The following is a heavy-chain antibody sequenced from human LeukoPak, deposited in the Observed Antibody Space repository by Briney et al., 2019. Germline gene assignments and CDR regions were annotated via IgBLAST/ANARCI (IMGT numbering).Heavy chain of an antibody. V-gene: IGHV1-2*02. CDR2: INPNSGGT. D-gene: IGHD3-3*01. J-gene: IGHJ6*02. CDR1: GYTFTGYY. Sequence: ASVKVSCTASGYTFTGYYMHWVRQAPGQGLEWMGWINPNSGGTNYAQKFQGRVTMTRDTSISTAYMELSRLRSDDTAVYYCARDRRYDFWSGYYNYKYYYYGMDVWGQGTTVTVSS. CDR3: ARDRRYDFWSGYYNYKYYYYGMDV.